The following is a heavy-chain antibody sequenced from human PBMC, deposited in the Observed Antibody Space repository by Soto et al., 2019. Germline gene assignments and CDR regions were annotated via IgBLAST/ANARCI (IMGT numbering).Heavy chain of an antibody. CDR2: ISYDGSNK. Sequence: GGSLRLSCAASGFTFSSYAMHWVRQAPGKGLEWVAVISYDGSNKYYADSVKGRFTISRDNSKNTLYLQMNSLRAEDTAVYYCARASSSSPYSDFDYWGQGTLVTVSS. CDR3: ARASSSSPYSDFDY. V-gene: IGHV3-30-3*01. D-gene: IGHD6-13*01. J-gene: IGHJ4*02. CDR1: GFTFSSYA.